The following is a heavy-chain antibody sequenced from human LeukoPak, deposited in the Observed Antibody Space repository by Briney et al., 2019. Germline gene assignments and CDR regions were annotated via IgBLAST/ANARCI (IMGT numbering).Heavy chain of an antibody. V-gene: IGHV3-23*01. CDR1: GFTFSKYA. CDR3: AKLNGYSSGWFDY. CDR2: LSSGGGST. J-gene: IGHJ4*02. D-gene: IGHD6-25*01. Sequence: GGSLRLSRAASGFTFSKYAMSWVRQAPGKGLEWVSGLSSGGGSTYYADSVKGRFTISRDNSKNTLYLQMNSLRAEDTAVYYCAKLNGYSSGWFDYWGQGTLVTVSS.